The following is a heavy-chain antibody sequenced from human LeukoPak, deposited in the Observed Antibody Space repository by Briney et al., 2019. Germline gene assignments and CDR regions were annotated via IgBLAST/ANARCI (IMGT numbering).Heavy chain of an antibody. D-gene: IGHD1-7*01. J-gene: IGHJ6*03. Sequence: TGGSLRLSCAASGFTFSSYWMHWVRQAPGKGLVWVSRVNSDGNSIIYADSVKGRFTISRDNAKNTLYLQMNSLRAEDTAVYYCTRVKATGTYSSAMEVWGKGATVTVSS. CDR1: GFTFSSYW. V-gene: IGHV3-74*01. CDR2: VNSDGNSI. CDR3: TRVKATGTYSSAMEV.